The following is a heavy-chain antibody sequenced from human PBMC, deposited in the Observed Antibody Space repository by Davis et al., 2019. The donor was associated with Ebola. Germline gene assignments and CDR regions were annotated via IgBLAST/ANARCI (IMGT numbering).Heavy chain of an antibody. Sequence: ASVKVSCKASGYSFTTRGINWVRQAPGQGLEWMGWISAYNGDTNYAEVLQGRVSRTAHTSTSTVYMELRSLRSDDTAAYYCARGREGRYGLLSQAYYYYMDVWGKGTTVIVSS. D-gene: IGHD3-16*02. CDR1: GYSFTTRG. CDR3: ARGREGRYGLLSQAYYYYMDV. V-gene: IGHV1-18*01. CDR2: ISAYNGDT. J-gene: IGHJ6*03.